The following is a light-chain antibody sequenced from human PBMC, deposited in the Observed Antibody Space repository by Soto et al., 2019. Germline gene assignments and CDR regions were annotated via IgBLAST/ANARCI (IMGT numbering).Light chain of an antibody. J-gene: IGKJ1*01. CDR1: QSVSSSY. CDR3: QQYGSSPWT. CDR2: GAS. Sequence: EIVLTQSPGTLSLSPGERATLSCRASQSVSSSYLAWYQQKPGQAPRLLIYGASSRATGIPDSFSGSGSGTVFTLTISRLAPEYFAVYYCQQYGSSPWTFGQGTKVEI. V-gene: IGKV3-20*01.